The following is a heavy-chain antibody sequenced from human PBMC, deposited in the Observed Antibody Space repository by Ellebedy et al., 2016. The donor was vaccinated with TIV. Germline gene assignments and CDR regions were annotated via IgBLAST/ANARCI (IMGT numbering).Heavy chain of an antibody. CDR2: INPNSGAT. CDR3: AREGDLLAAFDI. J-gene: IGHJ3*02. Sequence: AASVTVSCKASGYTFTVYYLHWVRQARGQGLEWMGWINPNSGATIHPQKFQGRVTLTRDTSISTAYMELSRLTSDDTAVYYCAREGDLLAAFDIWGQGTMVTVSS. CDR1: GYTFTVYY. V-gene: IGHV1-2*02. D-gene: IGHD1-26*01.